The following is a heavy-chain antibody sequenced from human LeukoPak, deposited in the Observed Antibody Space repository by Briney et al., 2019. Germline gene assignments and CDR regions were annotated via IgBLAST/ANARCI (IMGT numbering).Heavy chain of an antibody. CDR2: ISYDGSNK. D-gene: IGHD3-16*01. J-gene: IGHJ6*02. CDR3: ARGGGLDV. CDR1: GFTFSSYA. Sequence: GGSLRLSCAASGFTFSSYAMHWVRQAPGKGLEWVAVISYDGSNKYYADSVKGRFTISRDNAKNSLYLQMSNLRAEDTAVYFCARGGGLDVWGQGATVTVSS. V-gene: IGHV3-30*04.